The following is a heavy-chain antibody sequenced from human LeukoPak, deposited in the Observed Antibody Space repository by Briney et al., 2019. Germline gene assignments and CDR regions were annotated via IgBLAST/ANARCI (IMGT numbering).Heavy chain of an antibody. CDR1: GFTFSGSA. J-gene: IGHJ4*02. CDR2: IRSKANSYAT. D-gene: IGHD2-15*01. CDR3: TRHNGDYCSGGSCYWNGVDY. V-gene: IGHV3-73*01. Sequence: GGSLRLSCAASGFTFSGSAMHWVRQASGKGLEWVGRIRSKANSYATAYAASVKGRIIISRDDSKNTAYLQMNSLKTEDTAVYYCTRHNGDYCSGGSCYWNGVDYWGQGTLVTVSS.